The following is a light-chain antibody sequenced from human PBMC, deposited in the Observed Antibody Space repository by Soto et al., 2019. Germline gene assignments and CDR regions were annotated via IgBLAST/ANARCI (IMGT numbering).Light chain of an antibody. CDR1: QSVSSSY. J-gene: IGKJ2*01. CDR2: GAS. Sequence: EIVLTQSPGTLSLSPGERATLSCRASQSVSSSYLAWYQQKPGQAPRLLIYGASSRATGITDRFSGSGSGTDFTLTISRLEPEDFAVYYWQQYGSSQYTFGQGTKLEIK. V-gene: IGKV3-20*01. CDR3: QQYGSSQYT.